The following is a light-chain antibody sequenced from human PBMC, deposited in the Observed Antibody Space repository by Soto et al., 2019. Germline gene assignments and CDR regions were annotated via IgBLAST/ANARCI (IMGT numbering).Light chain of an antibody. CDR3: QHYYTTPT. Sequence: DIQMTQSPSSLSASVGDRVTITCRASQPIGIYLNWYQQKPGTVPKLLIHTASSLQSGVPSRFSGSGSGTDFTLTISSLQPEDFATYYCQHYYTTPTCGQGTRLEI. CDR1: QPIGIY. V-gene: IGKV1-39*01. CDR2: TAS. J-gene: IGKJ5*01.